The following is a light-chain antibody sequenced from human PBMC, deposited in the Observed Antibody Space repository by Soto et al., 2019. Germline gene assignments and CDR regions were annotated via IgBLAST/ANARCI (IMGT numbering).Light chain of an antibody. Sequence: IVMAQSPATLSVSPGERATLSSRASQNIYSNVAWYQQRPGQAPRLLIYRASTRATGIPARFSGSGSGTEFTLTISSLQSEDFTVYSCLQYHNLWAFGQGTKVDIK. V-gene: IGKV3-15*01. CDR3: LQYHNLWA. J-gene: IGKJ1*01. CDR1: QNIYSN. CDR2: RAS.